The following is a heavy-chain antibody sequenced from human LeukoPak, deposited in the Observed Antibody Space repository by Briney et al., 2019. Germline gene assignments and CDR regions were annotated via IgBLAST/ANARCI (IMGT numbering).Heavy chain of an antibody. CDR3: ARVRSGWYFDL. D-gene: IGHD3-10*01. V-gene: IGHV3-13*01. J-gene: IGHJ2*01. Sequence: GGSLRLSCAASGFTFRSHDMHWVRQVTGKGLEWVSAIGTSGDTYYQDSVQGRFSISREDAKNSLYLQMNSLKAGDTAMYFCARVRSGWYFDLWGRGTLVTVSS. CDR1: GFTFRSHD. CDR2: IGTSGDT.